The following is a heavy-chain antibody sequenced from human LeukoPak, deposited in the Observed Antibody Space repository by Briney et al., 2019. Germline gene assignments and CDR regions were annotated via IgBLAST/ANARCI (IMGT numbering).Heavy chain of an antibody. CDR3: ATRVTATVDY. CDR2: IYSGGST. J-gene: IGHJ4*02. Sequence: GGSLKLSCAASGFTVSSSYMSWVRQAPGKGLEWVSVIYSGGSTYYADSVKGRFTISRDNSKNILYLQMNSLRAEDTAVYYCATRVTATVDYWGQGTLVTVSS. V-gene: IGHV3-53*01. CDR1: GFTVSSSY. D-gene: IGHD4-11*01.